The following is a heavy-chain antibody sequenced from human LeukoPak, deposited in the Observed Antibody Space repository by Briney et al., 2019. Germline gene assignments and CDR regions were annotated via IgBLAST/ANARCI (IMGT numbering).Heavy chain of an antibody. CDR2: INHSGST. J-gene: IGHJ6*03. Sequence: SETLSLTCAVYGGSFSGYYWSWIRQPPGKGLEWIGEINHSGSTNYNPSLKSRVTISVDTSKNQFSLKLSSVTAADTAVYYCARVSGGWGETMGNYYYYMDVWGKGTTVTVSS. CDR1: GGSFSGYY. V-gene: IGHV4-34*01. CDR3: ARVSGGWGETMGNYYYYMDV. D-gene: IGHD3-10*01.